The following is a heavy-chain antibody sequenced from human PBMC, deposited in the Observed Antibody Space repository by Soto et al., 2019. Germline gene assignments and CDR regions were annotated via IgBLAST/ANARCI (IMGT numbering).Heavy chain of an antibody. J-gene: IGHJ4*02. Sequence: GGSLRLSCAASGFTFSSYGMHWVRQAPGKGLEWVAVIWYDGNNKYYADSVKGRFTISRDNSKNTLYLQMNSLRAEDTAVYYCARDWTMVRGVTLDYWGQGTLVTVSS. D-gene: IGHD3-10*01. V-gene: IGHV3-33*01. CDR3: ARDWTMVRGVTLDY. CDR1: GFTFSSYG. CDR2: IWYDGNNK.